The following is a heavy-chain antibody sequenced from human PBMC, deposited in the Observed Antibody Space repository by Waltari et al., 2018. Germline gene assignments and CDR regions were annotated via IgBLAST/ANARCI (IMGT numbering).Heavy chain of an antibody. J-gene: IGHJ5*02. CDR1: GYTFTTHD. D-gene: IGHD2-15*01. Sequence: QVQLVQSGAAVRKPGASVKVSCKASGYTFTTHDLNWVRQAAGQGLAWMGWMNPSSGHTDYAQNFQGRVTMTRDTSISTAYMELTGLTSEDTAVYYCARRRAGAATPYNWYYPWGQGTPVTVSS. V-gene: IGHV1-8*01. CDR2: MNPSSGHT. CDR3: ARRRAGAATPYNWYYP.